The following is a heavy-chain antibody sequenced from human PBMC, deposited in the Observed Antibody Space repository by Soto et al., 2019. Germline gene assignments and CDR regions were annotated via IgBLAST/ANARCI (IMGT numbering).Heavy chain of an antibody. V-gene: IGHV5-51*01. CDR2: IYPGDSDT. D-gene: IGHD3-22*01. Sequence: EVQLVQSGAEVKKPGESLQISCKGSGYSFTSYWIGWVRQMPGKGLEWMGIIYPGDSDTRYSPSFQGQVTISADKSISTAYLQWSSLKASDTAMYYCARPRYYDSSAYSNAFDIWGQGTMVTVSS. CDR1: GYSFTSYW. J-gene: IGHJ3*02. CDR3: ARPRYYDSSAYSNAFDI.